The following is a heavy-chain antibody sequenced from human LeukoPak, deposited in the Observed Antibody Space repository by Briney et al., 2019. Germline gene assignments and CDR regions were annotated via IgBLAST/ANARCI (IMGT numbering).Heavy chain of an antibody. D-gene: IGHD3-22*01. CDR2: LNPSGGST. J-gene: IGHJ4*02. Sequence: ASVKVSCKASGYTFTTYYMHWVRQAPGQGLEWVGILNPSGGSTNYAQKFQGRVTMTRDTSTSTVYMELSSLRSEDTAVYYCARGDYYDSNGYYFDYWGQGTLVTVPS. V-gene: IGHV1-46*01. CDR3: ARGDYYDSNGYYFDY. CDR1: GYTFTTYY.